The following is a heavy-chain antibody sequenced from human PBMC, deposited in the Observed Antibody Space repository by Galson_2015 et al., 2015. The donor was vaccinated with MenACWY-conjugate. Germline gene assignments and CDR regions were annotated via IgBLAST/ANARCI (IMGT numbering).Heavy chain of an antibody. V-gene: IGHV4-39*07. J-gene: IGHJ4*02. CDR1: GGSISSSSYY. CDR2: IYYSGST. D-gene: IGHD2-2*01. CDR3: ARSTRGEPPFYYFDY. Sequence: ETLSLTCTVSGGSISSSSYYWGWIRQPPGKGLEWIGSIYYSGSTYYNPSLKSRVTISVDTSKNQFSLKLSSVTAADTAVYYCARSTRGEPPFYYFDYWGQGTLVTVSS.